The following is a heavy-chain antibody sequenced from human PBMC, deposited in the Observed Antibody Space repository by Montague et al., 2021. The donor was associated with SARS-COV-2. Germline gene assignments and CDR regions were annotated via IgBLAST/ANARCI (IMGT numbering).Heavy chain of an antibody. CDR1: GGSISSSSYY. CDR2: YYYSATT. J-gene: IGHJ4*02. D-gene: IGHD3-10*01. Sequence: SETLSLTCTVSGGSISSSSYYWGWLRPPPGMGLEWIGRYYYSATTYYNPSLKSRVTISVDTSKNQFSLTLSSVTAADTAEYYCARHVSSLMVRGPDFDYWGQGTLVTVSS. V-gene: IGHV4-39*01. CDR3: ARHVSSLMVRGPDFDY.